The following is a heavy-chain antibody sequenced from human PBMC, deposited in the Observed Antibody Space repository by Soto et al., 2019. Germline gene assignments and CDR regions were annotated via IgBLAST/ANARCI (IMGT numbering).Heavy chain of an antibody. CDR1: GGSVSSGNYY. D-gene: IGHD4-4*01. CDR3: ARSMHYSDGSNYSPFDY. J-gene: IGHJ4*02. Sequence: SETLSLTCTVSGGSVSSGNYYWSWIGQPTGKGLEWIGYFYYTGSTNYNPSLKSRVTISIDASKNQFSLRLSSVTAADTAVYYCARSMHYSDGSNYSPFDYWGQGTLVTVSS. V-gene: IGHV4-61*01. CDR2: FYYTGST.